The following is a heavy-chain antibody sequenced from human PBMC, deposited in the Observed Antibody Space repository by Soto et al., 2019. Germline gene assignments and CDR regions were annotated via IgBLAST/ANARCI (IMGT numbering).Heavy chain of an antibody. D-gene: IGHD4-17*01. CDR1: GFPFNVYA. Sequence: GGSLRLSCAASGFPFNVYAMNWVRQAPGKGLEWVSIISGSGSSTNYADSVKGRFTISRDNARDTVYLQMNSLRAEDTAVYYFAKSYYGDYDHRLLFDNCGQGTLVTVSS. J-gene: IGHJ4*02. V-gene: IGHV3-23*01. CDR3: AKSYYGDYDHRLLFDN. CDR2: ISGSGSST.